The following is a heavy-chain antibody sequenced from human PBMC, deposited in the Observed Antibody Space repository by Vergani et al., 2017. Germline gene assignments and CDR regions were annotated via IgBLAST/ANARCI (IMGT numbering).Heavy chain of an antibody. D-gene: IGHD3-16*01. J-gene: IGHJ2*01. CDR2: IYNSGNG. Sequence: QMQLQESGPGLVKASETLSLTCTVPGDSIISRSYYWGWIRQPPGKGLEWIGSIYNSGNGESSSSLKSRVTISSDTSKNQFFLRLTTVTAADTAVYYCASGKYYSDSTSHFRGRYFDVWGRGTLVTVPS. CDR1: GDSIISRSYY. CDR3: ASGKYYSDSTSHFRGRYFDV. V-gene: IGHV4-39*01.